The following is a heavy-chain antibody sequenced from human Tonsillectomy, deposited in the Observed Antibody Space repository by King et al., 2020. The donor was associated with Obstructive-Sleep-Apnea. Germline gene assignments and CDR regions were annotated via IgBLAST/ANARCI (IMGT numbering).Heavy chain of an antibody. V-gene: IGHV4-31*03. CDR3: ARATYYYGSGSYYGFDY. D-gene: IGHD3-10*01. CDR2: IYYSGST. Sequence: LQLQESGPGLVKPSQTLSLTCTVSGGSISSGGYYWSWIRQHPGKGLEWIGYIYYSGSTYYNPSLKSRVTISVDTSKNQFSLKLSSVTAADTAVYYCARATYYYGSGSYYGFDYWGQGTLVTVSS. J-gene: IGHJ4*02. CDR1: GGSISSGGYY.